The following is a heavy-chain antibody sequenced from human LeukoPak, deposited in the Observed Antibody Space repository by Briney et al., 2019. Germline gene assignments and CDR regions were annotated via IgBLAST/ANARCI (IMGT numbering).Heavy chain of an antibody. Sequence: GGSLRLSCAASGFTFDDYAMHWVRQAPGKGLEWVSGISWNSGSIGYADSVKGRFTISRDNAKNSLYLQMNSLRAEDTALYYCARERTLTGHYTPADYYYMDVWGKGTTVTVSS. D-gene: IGHD3-9*01. J-gene: IGHJ6*03. CDR2: ISWNSGSI. V-gene: IGHV3-9*01. CDR1: GFTFDDYA. CDR3: ARERTLTGHYTPADYYYMDV.